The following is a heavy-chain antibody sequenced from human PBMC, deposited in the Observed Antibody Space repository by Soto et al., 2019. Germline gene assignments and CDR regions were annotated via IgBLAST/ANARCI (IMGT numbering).Heavy chain of an antibody. CDR1: GFTFSNYA. CDR3: AKGSAYGSGRINEY. D-gene: IGHD3-10*01. J-gene: IGHJ4*02. V-gene: IGHV3-23*01. Sequence: GGSLXLSCAASGFTFSNYAMSGVRQAPGKGLEWVSALSGSGGSTYYADSVKGRFTISRDNSKNTLYLQMNSLRAEDRAVYYCAKGSAYGSGRINEYWGQGTLVTVSS. CDR2: LSGSGGST.